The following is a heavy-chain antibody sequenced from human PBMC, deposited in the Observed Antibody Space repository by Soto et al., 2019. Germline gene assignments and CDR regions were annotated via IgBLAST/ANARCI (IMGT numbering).Heavy chain of an antibody. J-gene: IGHJ4*02. Sequence: ASVKVSCKASGGTFSSYTISWVRQAPGQGLEWMGRIIPILGIANYAQKFQGRVTITADKSTSTAYMELSSLRSEDTAVYYCARDLPLNDYDGRGYYFDYWGQGTLVTVSS. CDR1: GGTFSSYT. V-gene: IGHV1-69*04. CDR2: IIPILGIA. CDR3: ARDLPLNDYDGRGYYFDY. D-gene: IGHD4-17*01.